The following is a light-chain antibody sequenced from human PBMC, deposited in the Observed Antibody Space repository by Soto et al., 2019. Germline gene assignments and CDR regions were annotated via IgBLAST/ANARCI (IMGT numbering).Light chain of an antibody. CDR2: KAS. Sequence: DIQMTQSPSTLSASVGDRVIITCRASQSINSWLAWYQQKPGKAPKLLIYKASSLESGVPSRFSGSKSGTEVTLTTSSLQPDDFATYFCQQYDTYFPTFGQGTKVEIK. J-gene: IGKJ1*01. CDR1: QSINSW. V-gene: IGKV1-5*03. CDR3: QQYDTYFPT.